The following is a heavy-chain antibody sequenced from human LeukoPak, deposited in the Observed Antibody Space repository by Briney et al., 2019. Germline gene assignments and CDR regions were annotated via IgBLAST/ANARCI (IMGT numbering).Heavy chain of an antibody. J-gene: IGHJ4*02. CDR3: ARVDSNAYHSDY. D-gene: IGHD3-22*01. CDR1: GGSISSSYY. V-gene: IGHV4-39*07. Sequence: PSETLSLTCTVSGGSISSSYYWGWIRQPPGKGLEWIGSIYYSGSTYYNPSLKSRVTISVDTSKNQFSLKLSSVTAADTAVYYCARVDSNAYHSDYWGQGTLVTVSS. CDR2: IYYSGST.